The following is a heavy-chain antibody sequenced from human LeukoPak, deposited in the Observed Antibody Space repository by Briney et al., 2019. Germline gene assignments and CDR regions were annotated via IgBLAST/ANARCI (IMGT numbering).Heavy chain of an antibody. Sequence: GGSLRLSCAASGFTFSSYSMNWVRQAPGKGLEWVSSISSSSSYIYYADSVKGRFTISRDNAKNSLYLRMNSLRAEDTAVYYCARVSPYNWNPDGFFDYWGQGTLVTVSS. CDR2: ISSSSSYI. CDR1: GFTFSSYS. V-gene: IGHV3-21*01. J-gene: IGHJ4*02. D-gene: IGHD1-1*01. CDR3: ARVSPYNWNPDGFFDY.